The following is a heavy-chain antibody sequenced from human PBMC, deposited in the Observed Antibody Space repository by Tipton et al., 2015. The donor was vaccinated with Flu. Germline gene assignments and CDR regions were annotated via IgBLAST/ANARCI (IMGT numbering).Heavy chain of an antibody. J-gene: IGHJ4*02. V-gene: IGHV1-69*19. CDR2: IIPMFGTT. Sequence: QLVQSGAEVKKPGSSVKVSCKASGGSISTFNINWVRQAPGQGLEWMGGIIPMFGTTKFAQKFQGRIATTADESASTAYMELSGLRSEDTALYYCVIFYISHNMVYWGQGSRVTVSS. D-gene: IGHD1-1*01. CDR1: GGSISTFN. CDR3: VIFYISHNMVY.